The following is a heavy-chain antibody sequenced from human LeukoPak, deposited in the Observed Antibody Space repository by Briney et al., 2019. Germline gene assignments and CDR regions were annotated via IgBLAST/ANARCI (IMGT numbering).Heavy chain of an antibody. Sequence: GGSLRLSCAVCGFSVSGYWMTWVRQAPGKGLEWVANIKQDGSEKNYVDSVKGRFTISRDNAENSLFLQMNSLRVKDTAVYYCAREWQGGIAAAGTRIEGDYWGQGTLVAVSS. CDR3: AREWQGGIAAAGTRIEGDY. CDR2: IKQDGSEK. CDR1: GFSVSGYW. V-gene: IGHV3-7*01. D-gene: IGHD6-13*01. J-gene: IGHJ4*02.